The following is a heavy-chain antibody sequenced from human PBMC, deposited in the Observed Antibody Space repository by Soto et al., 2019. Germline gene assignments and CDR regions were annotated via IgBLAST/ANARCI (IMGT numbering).Heavy chain of an antibody. CDR2: IYVTGAV. V-gene: IGHV4-31*03. D-gene: IGHD2-21*01. CDR3: ARLRIATNNYKWFDP. J-gene: IGHJ5*02. Sequence: PSETVSLTCSVSGAALNSGNYYRSWIRQVPGKGLEWIGHIYVTGAVDYNPSLRDRITISQDTSERQFSLNLRLVTAADTAVYYCARLRIATNNYKWFDPWGQGTLVTVSS. CDR1: GAALNSGNYY.